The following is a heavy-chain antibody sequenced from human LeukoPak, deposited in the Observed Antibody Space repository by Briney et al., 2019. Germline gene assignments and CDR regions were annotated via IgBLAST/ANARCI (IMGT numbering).Heavy chain of an antibody. CDR2: IYGGGST. CDR1: GFTVSSNY. CDR3: ARDFPYCSSTSCYRYGMDV. D-gene: IGHD2-2*01. V-gene: IGHV3-53*01. J-gene: IGHJ6*02. Sequence: GGSLRLSCAPSGFTVSSNYMSWVRQAPGKGLEWVSVIYGGGSTYYADSVKGRFTISRDNSKNTLYLQMNSLRAEDTAVYYCARDFPYCSSTSCYRYGMDVWGQGTTVTVSS.